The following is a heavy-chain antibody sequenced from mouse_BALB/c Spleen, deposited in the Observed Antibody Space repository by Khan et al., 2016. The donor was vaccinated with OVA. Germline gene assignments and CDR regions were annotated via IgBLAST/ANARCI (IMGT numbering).Heavy chain of an antibody. CDR2: INPDTGGA. CDR1: GYTFTSYY. V-gene: IGHV1-53*01. J-gene: IGHJ2*01. CDR3: ARMARK. Sequence: VQLQESGAELVKPGASVRLSCKASGYTFTSYYIYWVKQRPGQGLEWIGEINPDTGGADFNEKFKSKATLTVDKSSSTTYMQLTSLTSEDTAVYYCARMARKWGQGTTLTVSS.